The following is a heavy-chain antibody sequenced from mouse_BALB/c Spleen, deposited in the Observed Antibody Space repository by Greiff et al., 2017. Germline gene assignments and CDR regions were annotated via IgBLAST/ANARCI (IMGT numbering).Heavy chain of an antibody. Sequence: EVQLVESGPSLVKPSQTLSLTCSVTGDSITSCYWNWIRKFPGNKLEYMGYISYSGSTYYNPSLKSRISITRDTSKNQYYLQLNSVTTEDTATYYCARGDRYGWFAYWGQGTLVTVSA. CDR3: ARGDRYGWFAY. J-gene: IGHJ3*01. D-gene: IGHD2-14*01. V-gene: IGHV3-8*02. CDR2: ISYSGST. CDR1: GDSITSCY.